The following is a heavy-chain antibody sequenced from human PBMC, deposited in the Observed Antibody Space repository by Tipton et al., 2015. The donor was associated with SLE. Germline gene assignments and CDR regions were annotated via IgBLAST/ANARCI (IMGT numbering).Heavy chain of an antibody. V-gene: IGHV4-59*01. Sequence: TLSLTCTVSGGSISSFYWSWIRQPPGKGLEWIGYIYYSGTTSYNPSLKSRVTISVDTSKNQLSLKMRSVTAADTAVYYCARGRVPNTWGQGTLVTVST. CDR2: IYYSGTT. J-gene: IGHJ5*02. CDR3: ARGRVPNT. CDR1: GGSISSFY.